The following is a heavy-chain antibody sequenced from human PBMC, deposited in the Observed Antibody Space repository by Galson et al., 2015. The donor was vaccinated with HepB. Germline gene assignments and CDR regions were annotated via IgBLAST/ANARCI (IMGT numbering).Heavy chain of an antibody. CDR3: ARDRGYYGSGSYGGSLNL. CDR1: GYTFIYFH. CDR2: IDPSGGGT. D-gene: IGHD3-10*01. V-gene: IGHV1-46*01. Sequence: SVKVSCKASGYTFIYFHVHWVRQAPGKGFEWMGIIDPSGGGTVYAQQFQGRVTMTRDTSTGTAYMELSSLTSEDTAVYFCARDRGYYGSGSYGGSLNLWGQGTLVAVSS. J-gene: IGHJ3*01.